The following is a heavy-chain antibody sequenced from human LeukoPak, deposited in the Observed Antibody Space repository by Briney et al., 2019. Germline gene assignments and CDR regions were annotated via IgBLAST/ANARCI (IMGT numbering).Heavy chain of an antibody. D-gene: IGHD6-19*01. V-gene: IGHV1-18*01. CDR3: ARIRSSGWYGDAFDI. CDR2: ISAYNGNT. J-gene: IGHJ3*02. CDR1: GYTFTSYG. Sequence: ASVKVSCKASGYTFTSYGISWVRQAPGQGLEWMGWISAYNGNTNYAQKLQGRVTMTTDTSTSTAYMELRSLRSDDTAVYYCARIRSSGWYGDAFDIWGQGTMVTVSS.